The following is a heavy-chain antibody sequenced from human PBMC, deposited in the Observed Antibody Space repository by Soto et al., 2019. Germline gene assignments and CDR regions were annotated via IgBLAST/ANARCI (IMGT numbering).Heavy chain of an antibody. D-gene: IGHD1-1*01. Sequence: PGGSLRLSCSASGFTFSYYAMHWVRQAPGKGLEYVSAISSNGVTTYYADSVKGRFTISRDNSKNTLYLQMSSLRTEDTAVYYCGKEANTQLSWFDPWVQGTLGTLAS. J-gene: IGHJ5*02. CDR2: ISSNGVTT. CDR3: GKEANTQLSWFDP. CDR1: GFTFSYYA. V-gene: IGHV3-64D*06.